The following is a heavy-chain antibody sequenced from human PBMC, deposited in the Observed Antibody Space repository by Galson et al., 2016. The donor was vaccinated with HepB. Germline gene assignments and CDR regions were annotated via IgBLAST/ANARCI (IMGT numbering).Heavy chain of an antibody. CDR2: ITAGNGHT. CDR1: GYTFTSYA. J-gene: IGHJ4*02. Sequence: SVKVSCKASGYTFTSYALHWVRQAPGQRLEWMGWITAGNGHTKYSQKFQGRVTITRDTSASTAYLELSSLRSEDTAVYYCARADSGSYYSSVDYWGQGTLVTVSS. V-gene: IGHV1-3*01. CDR3: ARADSGSYYSSVDY. D-gene: IGHD1-26*01.